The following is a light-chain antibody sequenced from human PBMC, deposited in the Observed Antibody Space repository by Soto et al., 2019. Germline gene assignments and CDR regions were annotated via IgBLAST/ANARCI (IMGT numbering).Light chain of an antibody. CDR1: QTINNW. CDR3: QQYNNYLRT. J-gene: IGKJ1*01. V-gene: IGKV1-5*03. CDR2: KAS. Sequence: DIQMTQSRSAVSASVGDRVTITCRASQTINNWLAWYQQKPGKAPKLLIYKASSLESGVPSRFSGSGSGTEFTLTISSLQPDDFATYYCQQYNNYLRTFGQGTKVDIK.